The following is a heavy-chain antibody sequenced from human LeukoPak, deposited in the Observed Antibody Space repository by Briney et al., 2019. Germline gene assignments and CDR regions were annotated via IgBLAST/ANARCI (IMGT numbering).Heavy chain of an antibody. Sequence: SETLSLTCTVSGGSISSSSYYWGWIRQPPGKGLEWIGSIYYSGSTYYNPSLKSRVTISVDTSKNQFSLKLSSVTAADTAVYYCARDKVLGYSSSWYRDDAFDIWGQGTMVTVSS. CDR1: GGSISSSSYY. D-gene: IGHD6-13*01. V-gene: IGHV4-39*07. CDR3: ARDKVLGYSSSWYRDDAFDI. CDR2: IYYSGST. J-gene: IGHJ3*02.